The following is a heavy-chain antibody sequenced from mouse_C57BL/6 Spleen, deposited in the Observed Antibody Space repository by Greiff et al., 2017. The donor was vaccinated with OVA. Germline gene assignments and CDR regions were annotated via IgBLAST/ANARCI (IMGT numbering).Heavy chain of an antibody. J-gene: IGHJ2*01. CDR1: GYTFTSYW. CDR3: ARRDSSGYEGDY. CDR2: IDPSDSYT. V-gene: IGHV1-69*01. Sequence: QVQLQQPGAELVMPGASVKLSCKASGYTFTSYWMHWVKQRPGQGLEWIGEIDPSDSYTNYNQKFKGKATLTVDKSSSTAYMQLSSLTSEDSAVYYCARRDSSGYEGDYWGQGTTLTVSS. D-gene: IGHD3-2*01.